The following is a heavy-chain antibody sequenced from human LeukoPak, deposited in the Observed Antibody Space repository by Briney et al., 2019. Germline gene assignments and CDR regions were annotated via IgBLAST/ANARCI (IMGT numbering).Heavy chain of an antibody. D-gene: IGHD2-2*01. J-gene: IGHJ4*02. Sequence: GGSLRLSCAASGFTFDDYAMHWVRQAPGKGLEWVSGISWNSGSIGYADSVKGRFTISRDNAKNSLYLQMNSLRAEDTALYYCAKARIVVVPAAIFDYWGQGTLVTVSS. V-gene: IGHV3-9*01. CDR1: GFTFDDYA. CDR3: AKARIVVVPAAIFDY. CDR2: ISWNSGSI.